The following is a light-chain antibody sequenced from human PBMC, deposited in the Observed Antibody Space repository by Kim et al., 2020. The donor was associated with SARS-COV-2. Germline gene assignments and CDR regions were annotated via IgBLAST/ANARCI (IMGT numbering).Light chain of an antibody. V-gene: IGLV2-14*01. Sequence: QSALTQPASVSGSPGQSVTISCTGTNSDIGTYNFVSWFQQLPGNVPRLMIYDVNKRPSEIPSRFSGSKSGNTASLTISGLQPEDEADYYCTSYSYAAAHVIFGGGTKVTVL. CDR3: TSYSYAAAHVI. CDR2: DVN. J-gene: IGLJ2*01. CDR1: NSDIGTYNF.